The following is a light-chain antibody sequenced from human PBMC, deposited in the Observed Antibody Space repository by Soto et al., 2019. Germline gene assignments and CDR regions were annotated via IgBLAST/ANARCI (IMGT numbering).Light chain of an antibody. CDR2: EVS. CDR1: SSDVGGYNY. J-gene: IGLJ1*01. Sequence: QSALTQPASVSGSPGQSITISCTGTSSDVGGYNYVSWYQQHPGKAPTLMTYEVSNRPSGVSNRFSGSKSGNTASLTISGLQAEDEADYYCSSYTSSSTPYVFGTGTQLTVL. CDR3: SSYTSSSTPYV. V-gene: IGLV2-14*01.